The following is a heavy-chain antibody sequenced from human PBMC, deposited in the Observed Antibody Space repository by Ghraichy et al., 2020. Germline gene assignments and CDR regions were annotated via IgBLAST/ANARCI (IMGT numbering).Heavy chain of an antibody. V-gene: IGHV4-39*01. CDR3: ARHVPRKGDY. Sequence: SQTLSLTCTVSGGSISSSSYYWGWIRQPPGKGLEWIGSIYYSGSTYYNPSLKSRVTISVDTSKNQFSLKLSSVTAADTAVYYCARHVPRKGDYWGQGTLVTVSS. D-gene: IGHD2-2*01. J-gene: IGHJ4*02. CDR2: IYYSGST. CDR1: GGSISSSSYY.